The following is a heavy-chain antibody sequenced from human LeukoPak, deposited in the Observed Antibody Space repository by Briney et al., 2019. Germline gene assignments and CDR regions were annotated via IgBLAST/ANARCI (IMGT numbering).Heavy chain of an antibody. J-gene: IGHJ5*02. Sequence: SETMSLTCTVSGGSISSYYWSWIRQPPGKGLEWIGYIYYSGSTNYNPSLKSRVTISVDTSKNQFSLKLSSVTAADTAVYYCARGGYSSSWYYDAGGFDPWGQGTLVTISS. D-gene: IGHD6-13*01. CDR2: IYYSGST. V-gene: IGHV4-59*01. CDR1: GGSISSYY. CDR3: ARGGYSSSWYYDAGGFDP.